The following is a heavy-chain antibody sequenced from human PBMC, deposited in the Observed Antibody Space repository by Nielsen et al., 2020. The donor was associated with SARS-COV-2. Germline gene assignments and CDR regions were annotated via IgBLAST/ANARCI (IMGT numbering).Heavy chain of an antibody. CDR1: GDSVSSNSAA. V-gene: IGHV6-1*01. D-gene: IGHD5-12*01. Sequence: SEPLSLTCAISGDSVSSNSAAWNWIRQSPSRGLEWLGRTYYRSKWYNDYAVSVKSRITINPDTSKNQFSLQLNSVTPEDTAVYYCAKDGLVATIGYYYYGMDVWGQGTTVTVSS. J-gene: IGHJ6*02. CDR3: AKDGLVATIGYYYYGMDV. CDR2: TYYRSKWYN.